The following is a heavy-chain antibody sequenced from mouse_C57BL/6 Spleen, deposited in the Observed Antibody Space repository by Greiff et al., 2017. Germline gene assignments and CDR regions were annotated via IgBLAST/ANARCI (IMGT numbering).Heavy chain of an antibody. Sequence: EVKLVESGGGLVKPGGSLKLSCAASGFTFSSYAMSWVRQTPEKRLEWVATISDGGSYTYYPDNVKGRFTISRDNAKNNLYLQMSHLKSEDSAMYYCARGDGSGSAWLAYWGQGTLVTVSA. J-gene: IGHJ3*01. CDR2: ISDGGSYT. D-gene: IGHD1-1*01. CDR3: ARGDGSGSAWLAY. CDR1: GFTFSSYA. V-gene: IGHV5-4*03.